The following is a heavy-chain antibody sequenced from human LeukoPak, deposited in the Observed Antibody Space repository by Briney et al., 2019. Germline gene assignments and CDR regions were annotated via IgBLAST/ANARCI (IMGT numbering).Heavy chain of an antibody. Sequence: GGSLRLSCVPSGITFSNSALSWVRQAPGKGLEWMAFIRYDGSSKYYAESLKGRFAISRDNSKNTLFLQMNSLRPEDTAVYYCAKDFRGYMDVWGKGTTVTASS. CDR3: AKDFRGYMDV. CDR2: IRYDGSSK. V-gene: IGHV3-30*02. J-gene: IGHJ6*03. CDR1: GITFSNSA.